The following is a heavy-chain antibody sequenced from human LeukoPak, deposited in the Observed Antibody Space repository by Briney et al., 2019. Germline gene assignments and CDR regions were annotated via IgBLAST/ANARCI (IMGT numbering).Heavy chain of an antibody. D-gene: IGHD3-3*01. J-gene: IGHJ6*03. CDR2: ISYDGSNK. CDR3: ARGPDFYLYYMDV. Sequence: RSGRSLRLSCAASGFTFSSYAMHWVRQAPGKGLEWVALISYDGSNKYYADSVKGRFTISRDNSKNTLYLQMNSLRAEDTAVHYCARGPDFYLYYMDVWGKGTTVTVSS. V-gene: IGHV3-30*01. CDR1: GFTFSSYA.